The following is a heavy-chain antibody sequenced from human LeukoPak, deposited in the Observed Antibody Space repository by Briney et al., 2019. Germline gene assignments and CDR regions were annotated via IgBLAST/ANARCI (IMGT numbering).Heavy chain of an antibody. Sequence: SETLSLTCTVSGGSISSGSYYWSWIRQPAGKGLEWIGRIYTSGSTNYNPSLKSRVTISVDTSKNQFPLKLRSVTAADTAVYYCARISSSNWYNERGAFDVWGQGTMVTVSS. J-gene: IGHJ3*01. CDR3: ARISSSNWYNERGAFDV. D-gene: IGHD6-13*01. V-gene: IGHV4-61*02. CDR2: IYTSGST. CDR1: GGSISSGSYY.